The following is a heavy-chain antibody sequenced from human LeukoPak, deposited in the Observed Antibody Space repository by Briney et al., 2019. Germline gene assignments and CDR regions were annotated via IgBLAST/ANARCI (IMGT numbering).Heavy chain of an antibody. J-gene: IGHJ6*02. D-gene: IGHD6-13*01. CDR1: GYTFTSYG. V-gene: IGHV1-18*01. CDR3: ASGAAAGYYYGMDV. CDR2: ISAYNGNT. Sequence: ASMKVSCKASGYTFTSYGISWVRQAPGQGLEWMGWISAYNGNTNYAQKLQGRVTMTTDTSTSTAYMELRSLRSDDTAVYYCASGAAAGYYYGMDVWGQGTTVTVSS.